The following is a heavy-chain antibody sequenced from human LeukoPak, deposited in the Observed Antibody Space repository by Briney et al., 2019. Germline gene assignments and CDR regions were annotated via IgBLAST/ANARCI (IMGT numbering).Heavy chain of an antibody. CDR1: GFIFSNAW. J-gene: IGHJ4*02. CDR2: IKSKTDGGTK. Sequence: GGSLRLFCAASGFIFSNAWLSWVRQAPGKGLEWVGRIKSKTDGGTKDYGAFVKGRFTISRDDSKNMVFLQMNGLKNEDAAVYYCTTVGIAVAGTGGWGQGTPVTVSS. V-gene: IGHV3-15*01. CDR3: TTVGIAVAGTGG. D-gene: IGHD6-19*01.